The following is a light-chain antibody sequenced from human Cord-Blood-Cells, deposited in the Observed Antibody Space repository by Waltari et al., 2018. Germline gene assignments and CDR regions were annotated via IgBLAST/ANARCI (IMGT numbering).Light chain of an antibody. CDR1: SSDVGRYNL. Sequence: QSALTQPASVSGSPGQSITISCTGTSSDVGRYNLASWYQQHPGKAPKRMIYEGSKRPSGVSNRFSGSKSGNTASLTISGLQAEDEADYYCCSYAGSSTYVFGTGTKVTVL. V-gene: IGLV2-23*01. CDR2: EGS. CDR3: CSYAGSSTYV. J-gene: IGLJ1*01.